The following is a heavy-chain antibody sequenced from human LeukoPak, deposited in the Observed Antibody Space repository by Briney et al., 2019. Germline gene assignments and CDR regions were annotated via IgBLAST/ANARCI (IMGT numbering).Heavy chain of an antibody. CDR3: ARAPRRITMVRGVDY. V-gene: IGHV1-18*01. CDR1: GYAFTSYG. CDR2: ISAYNGNT. D-gene: IGHD3-10*01. Sequence: ASVKVSCKASGYAFTSYGISWVRQAPGQGLGWMGWISAYNGNTNYAQKLQGRVTMTTDTSTSTAYMGLRSLRSDDTAVYYCARAPRRITMVRGVDYWGQGTLVTVSS. J-gene: IGHJ4*02.